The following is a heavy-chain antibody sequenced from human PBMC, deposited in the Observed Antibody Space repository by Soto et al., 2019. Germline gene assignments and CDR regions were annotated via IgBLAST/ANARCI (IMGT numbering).Heavy chain of an antibody. Sequence: ASVKVSCKASGYTFSNYGISWVRQAPGQGLEWMGWISAYNGNIKFAQKVQGRVTMTTDTFTSTAYMELRSLRSDDTAVYYCARAPPGEGAAMFDLWGQGTPVTVSS. D-gene: IGHD3-10*01. CDR2: ISAYNGNI. CDR3: ARAPPGEGAAMFDL. CDR1: GYTFSNYG. V-gene: IGHV1-18*01. J-gene: IGHJ5*02.